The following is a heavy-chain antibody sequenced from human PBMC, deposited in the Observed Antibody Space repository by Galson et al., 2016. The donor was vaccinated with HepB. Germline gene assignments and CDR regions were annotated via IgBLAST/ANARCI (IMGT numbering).Heavy chain of an antibody. CDR3: ARDGHGTKDLDY. D-gene: IGHD1-26*01. V-gene: IGHV3-74*01. J-gene: IGHJ4*02. CDR2: IGYDGSDT. CDR1: GFTFSSYW. Sequence: SLRLSCAASGFTFSSYWLHWVRQAPGEGLVWVSRIGYDGSDTTYADSVKGRFTVSRDNAKNTLYLQMNSLRAADTALYYCARDGHGTKDLDYRGQGTLVTVSS.